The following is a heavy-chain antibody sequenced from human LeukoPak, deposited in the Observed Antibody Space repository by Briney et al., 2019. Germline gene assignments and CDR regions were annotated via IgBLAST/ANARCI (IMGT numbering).Heavy chain of an antibody. CDR1: GFTFSDYY. J-gene: IGHJ2*01. Sequence: GGSLRLSCAASGFTFSDYYMSWIRQAPGKGLEWVSYISSSGSTIYYADSVKGRFTISRDNAKNSLYLQMNSLRAEDTAVYYCARDPEYDYGGTAYWYFDLWGRGTLVTVSS. CDR3: ARDPEYDYGGTAYWYFDL. V-gene: IGHV3-11*01. D-gene: IGHD4-23*01. CDR2: ISSSGSTI.